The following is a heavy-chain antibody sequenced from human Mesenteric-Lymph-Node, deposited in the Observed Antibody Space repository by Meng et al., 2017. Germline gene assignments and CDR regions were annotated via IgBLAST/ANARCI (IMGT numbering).Heavy chain of an antibody. Sequence: GESLKISCAVSGFTFSNYAMSWVRQAPGKGLEWLANIKQDGGEKFYVASVKGRFAISRDNAKNSLYLQMNSLRAEDTGVYYCARERGGLGFGEFSFDHWGQGILVTVSS. V-gene: IGHV3-7*01. D-gene: IGHD3-10*01. CDR2: IKQDGGEK. J-gene: IGHJ4*02. CDR3: ARERGGLGFGEFSFDH. CDR1: GFTFSNYA.